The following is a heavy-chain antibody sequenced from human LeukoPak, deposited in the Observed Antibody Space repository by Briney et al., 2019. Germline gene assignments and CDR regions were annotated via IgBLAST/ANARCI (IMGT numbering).Heavy chain of an antibody. J-gene: IGHJ4*02. CDR2: INPNSGGT. V-gene: IGHV1-2*02. Sequence: ASVKVSCKASGYTFTGYYMHWVRQAPGQGLEWMGWINPNSGGTNYAQKFQGRVTMTRDTSISTAYMELSTLRSDDTAVYYCASSITVTITYFYSWGPGNLVTVSS. CDR3: ASSITVTITYFYS. CDR1: GYTFTGYY. D-gene: IGHD4-17*01.